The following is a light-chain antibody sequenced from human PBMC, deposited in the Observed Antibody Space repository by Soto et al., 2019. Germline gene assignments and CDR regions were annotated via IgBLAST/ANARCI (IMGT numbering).Light chain of an antibody. CDR1: QSVSSSY. CDR3: QQYGSSPRT. V-gene: IGKV3-20*01. J-gene: IGKJ1*01. Sequence: EIVLTQSPGTLSLSPGERATLSCRASQSVSSSYLAWYQQKPGQATRLLIYGASRRATGIPDRFSGSGSGTDFTLIISRLEPEDFAVYYCQQYGSSPRTFGQGTKVEIK. CDR2: GAS.